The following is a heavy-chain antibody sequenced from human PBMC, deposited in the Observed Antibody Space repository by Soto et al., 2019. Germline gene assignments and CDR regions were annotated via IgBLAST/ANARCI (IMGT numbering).Heavy chain of an antibody. V-gene: IGHV4-59*01. Sequence: QVQLQESGPGLVKPSETLSLTCTVSGGSISSYYWSWIRQPPGKGLEWVWYSYYSGSTNYNPSLQSRVTIAVDTSKNQFSLKLRSVTAADTAVYYCARVWGGAFDIWGQGTMVTVSS. CDR2: SYYSGST. D-gene: IGHD3-10*01. CDR1: GGSISSYY. CDR3: ARVWGGAFDI. J-gene: IGHJ3*02.